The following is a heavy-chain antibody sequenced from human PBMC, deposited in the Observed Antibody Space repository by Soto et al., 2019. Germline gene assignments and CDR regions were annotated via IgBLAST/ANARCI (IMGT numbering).Heavy chain of an antibody. CDR1: GFTFSRLE. CDR2: ISRTSSNI. J-gene: IGHJ4*02. V-gene: IGHV3-48*03. Sequence: EVQLVESGGGLVQPGGSLILCCATPGFTFSRLEMSWFRQAPGKGLEWVSYISRTSSNIYYTDSVRGRFTLSRDNAKNSLYLHMHSLRPEDTAVYFCAREDDYGDYAFDYWGQGTLVTVSS. D-gene: IGHD4-17*01. CDR3: AREDDYGDYAFDY.